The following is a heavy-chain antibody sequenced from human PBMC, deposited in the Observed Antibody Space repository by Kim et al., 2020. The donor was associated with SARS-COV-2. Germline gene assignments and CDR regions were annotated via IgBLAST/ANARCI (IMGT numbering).Heavy chain of an antibody. CDR3: ASPSWPYYYYGMDV. Sequence: NPSLTSRVTISVDTSKNQFSLKLSSVTAADTAVYYCASPSWPYYYYGMDVWGQGTTVTVSS. J-gene: IGHJ6*02. D-gene: IGHD2-15*01. V-gene: IGHV4-39*01.